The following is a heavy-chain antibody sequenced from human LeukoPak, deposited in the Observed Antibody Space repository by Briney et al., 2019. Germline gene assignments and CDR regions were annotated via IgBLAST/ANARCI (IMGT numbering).Heavy chain of an antibody. V-gene: IGHV1-2*02. D-gene: IGHD3-9*01. CDR1: GYTFTGDY. J-gene: IGHJ6*02. Sequence: GASVKVSCKASGYTFTGDYMHWVRQAPGQGLEWMGWINPNSGGTNYAQKFQGRVTMTRDTSISTAYMELSRLRSDDTAVYYCARAAYYDILTGDYYGMDVWGQGTTVTVSS. CDR2: INPNSGGT. CDR3: ARAAYYDILTGDYYGMDV.